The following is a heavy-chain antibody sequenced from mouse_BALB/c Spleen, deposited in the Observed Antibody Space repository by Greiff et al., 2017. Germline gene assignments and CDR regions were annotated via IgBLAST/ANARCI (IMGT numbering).Heavy chain of an antibody. V-gene: IGHV5-6-4*01. J-gene: IGHJ3*01. CDR1: GFTFSSYT. CDR3: TREDYGNSFAD. CDR2: ISSGGSYT. Sequence: EVKLVASGGGLVKPGGSLKLSCAASGFTFSSYTMSWVRQTPVKRLEWVATISSGGSYTYYPDSVKGRFTISRENAKNTLYLQMSSLKSEDTAMYYCTREDYGNSFADWGKGTLVTVSA. D-gene: IGHD2-1*01.